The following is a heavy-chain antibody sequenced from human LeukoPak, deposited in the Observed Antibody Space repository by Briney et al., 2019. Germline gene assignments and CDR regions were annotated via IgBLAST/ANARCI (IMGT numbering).Heavy chain of an antibody. D-gene: IGHD5-12*01. CDR2: IIPIFGTA. Sequence: SVKVSCKASGGTFSSYAISWVRQAPGQGLEWMGRIIPIFGTANYAQKFQGRVTITADESTSTAYMELSSLRSEDTAVYYCAREGGSGYENLDYWGQGTLVAVSS. CDR3: AREGGSGYENLDY. CDR1: GGTFSSYA. J-gene: IGHJ4*02. V-gene: IGHV1-69*15.